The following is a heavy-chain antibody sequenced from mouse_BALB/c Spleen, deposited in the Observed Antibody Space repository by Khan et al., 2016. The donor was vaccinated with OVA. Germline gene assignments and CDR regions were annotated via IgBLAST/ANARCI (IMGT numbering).Heavy chain of an antibody. CDR1: GYTVTDDY. Sequence: QVQLQQPGAELARPGASVKLSCQAAGYTVTDDYIHRVKQRTGQGLEWIGEISHGSGHTYYNEKLKGKATRTAEQSSSTGYMQLTSLTSEASAVYFCARRNYFGYPFAYWGQGTLVTVSA. CDR3: ARRNYFGYPFAY. CDR2: ISHGSGHT. J-gene: IGHJ3*01. D-gene: IGHD1-2*01. V-gene: IGHV1-77*01.